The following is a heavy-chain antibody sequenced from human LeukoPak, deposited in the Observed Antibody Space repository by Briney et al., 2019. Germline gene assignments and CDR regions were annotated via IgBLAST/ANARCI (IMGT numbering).Heavy chain of an antibody. CDR1: GFTFSSYW. V-gene: IGHV3-74*01. Sequence: QPGGSLRLSCAASGFTFSSYWMHWVRQAPGKGLVWLSRINSDGSSIGYADSVKGRFTISRDNAKNTLYLQMNSLRVEDTAVYFCARAFHSDYWGQGTLVTVSS. D-gene: IGHD2-15*01. J-gene: IGHJ4*02. CDR3: ARAFHSDY. CDR2: INSDGSSI.